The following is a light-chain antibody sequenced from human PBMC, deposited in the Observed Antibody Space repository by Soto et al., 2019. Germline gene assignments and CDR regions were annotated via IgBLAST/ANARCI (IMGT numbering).Light chain of an antibody. V-gene: IGKV1-27*01. J-gene: IGKJ5*01. CDR2: AAS. Sequence: DIQMTQSPSSLSASVGDRATITCRARQSISNILAWYQQKPGKVPRLLIHAASTLLSGFPSRFSGSGSGTDFTLTISSLQPEDFATYYCHQYNSSLITFGQGTKLEIK. CDR1: QSISNI. CDR3: HQYNSSLIT.